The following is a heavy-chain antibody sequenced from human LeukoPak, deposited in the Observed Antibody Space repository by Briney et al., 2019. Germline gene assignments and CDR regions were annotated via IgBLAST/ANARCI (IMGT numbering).Heavy chain of an antibody. J-gene: IGHJ4*02. CDR2: IYYSGGT. V-gene: IGHV4-31*03. Sequence: SQTLSLTCTVSGGSISSGADYWSWIRQHPGKGLEWIGYIYYSGGTYYNPSLKSRVTISVHTSENQYSLKLSSVTAADTAVYYCARYMVPPVGGNYFDYWGKGTLVTVSS. D-gene: IGHD3-10*01. CDR3: ARYMVPPVGGNYFDY. CDR1: GGSISSGADY.